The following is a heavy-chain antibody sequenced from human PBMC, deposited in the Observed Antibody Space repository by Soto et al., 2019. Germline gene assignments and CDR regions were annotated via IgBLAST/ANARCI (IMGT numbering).Heavy chain of an antibody. D-gene: IGHD3-16*01. Sequence: ASVKVSCKASGYTFKRYGINWVRQAPGQGLEWVGWIDNQNGETKYAQALQGRVSLTTDTSTNTAYLELKNLKSDDTAIYYCTRGVVIAPSYVPTVDPWDQGSLVTFSS. CDR2: IDNQNGET. V-gene: IGHV1-18*04. CDR3: TRGVVIAPSYVPTVDP. CDR1: GYTFKRYG. J-gene: IGHJ5*02.